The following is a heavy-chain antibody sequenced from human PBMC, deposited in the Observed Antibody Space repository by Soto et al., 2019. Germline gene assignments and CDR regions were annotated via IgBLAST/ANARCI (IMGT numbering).Heavy chain of an antibody. Sequence: GASVKVSCKASGYTFTSYDINWVRQATGQGLEWMGWMNPNSGNTGYAQKFQGRVTMTRNTSISTAYMELSSLRSEDTGVYCCAIILEGPGSGRYPMVSDYWGQGTLVTVSX. CDR2: MNPNSGNT. V-gene: IGHV1-8*01. J-gene: IGHJ4*02. D-gene: IGHD3-10*01. CDR1: GYTFTSYD. CDR3: AIILEGPGSGRYPMVSDY.